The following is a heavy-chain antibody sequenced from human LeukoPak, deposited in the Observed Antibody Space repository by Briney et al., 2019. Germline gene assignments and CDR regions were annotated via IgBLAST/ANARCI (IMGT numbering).Heavy chain of an antibody. CDR2: ISYDGSNK. CDR1: GFTFSSYG. CDR3: AKIGHWNDGD. V-gene: IGHV3-30*18. D-gene: IGHD1-1*01. Sequence: GGSLRLSCAASGFTFSSYGMHWVRQAPGKGLEWVAVISYDGSNKYYADSVKGRFTISRDNSKNTLYLQMNSLRAEDTAVYYCAKIGHWNDGDWGQGTLVTVSS. J-gene: IGHJ4*02.